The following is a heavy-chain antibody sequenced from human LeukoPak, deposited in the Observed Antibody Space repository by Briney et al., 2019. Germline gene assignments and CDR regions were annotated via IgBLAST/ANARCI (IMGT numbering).Heavy chain of an antibody. J-gene: IGHJ4*02. Sequence: SETLSLTCAVYGGSFSGYYWRWIRQPPGKGLEWIGEINHSGSTNYNPSLKSRVTISVDTSKSQFSLKLSSVTAADTAVYYCARGYRDYGSGSPRAGLDYWGQGTLVTVSS. CDR1: GGSFSGYY. D-gene: IGHD3-10*01. CDR3: ARGYRDYGSGSPRAGLDY. CDR2: INHSGST. V-gene: IGHV4-34*01.